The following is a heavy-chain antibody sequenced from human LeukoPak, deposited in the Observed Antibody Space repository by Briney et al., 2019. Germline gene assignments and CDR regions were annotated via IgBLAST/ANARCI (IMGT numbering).Heavy chain of an antibody. CDR3: ARVFYYGSGSLYYFDY. Sequence: SETLSLTCTVSGGSINRYYWSWIRQPPGKGLEWIGYIYSSGSTNYNPALKSRVTISVDTSKNQFSLKLSSVTAADTAVYYCARVFYYGSGSLYYFDYWGQGTLVTVSS. CDR2: IYSSGST. J-gene: IGHJ4*02. D-gene: IGHD3-10*01. V-gene: IGHV4-59*01. CDR1: GGSINRYY.